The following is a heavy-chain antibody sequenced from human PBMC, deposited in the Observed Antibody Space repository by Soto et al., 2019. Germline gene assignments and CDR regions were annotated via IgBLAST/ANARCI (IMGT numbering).Heavy chain of an antibody. V-gene: IGHV3-11*06. CDR3: SRGQQWLV. Sequence: QVQLVESGGGLVKPGGSLRLSCAASGFTFSAHYMSWLRQAPGEGLEWVSHISTSGTYTNYADSVKGRFTISRDNAKNSLYVQMNSLRVEDTAVYYCSRGQQWLVGGQGTLVTVSA. CDR2: ISTSGTYT. J-gene: IGHJ4*02. CDR1: GFTFSAHY. D-gene: IGHD6-19*01.